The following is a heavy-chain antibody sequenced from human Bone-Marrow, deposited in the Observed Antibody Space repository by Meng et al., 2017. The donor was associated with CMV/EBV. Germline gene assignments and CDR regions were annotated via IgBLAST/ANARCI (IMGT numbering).Heavy chain of an antibody. CDR1: GYTFTSYD. D-gene: IGHD2-2*02. CDR2: MNPNSGNT. J-gene: IGHJ2*01. CDR3: ARNYCSSTSCYIRRDWYFDL. V-gene: IGHV1-8*01. Sequence: ASVKVSCKASGYTFTSYDFNWVRQATGQGLEWMGWMNPNSGNTGYAQKFQGRVTITRNTSISTAYMELSSLRSEDTAVYYCARNYCSSTSCYIRRDWYFDLWGRGTLVTVSS.